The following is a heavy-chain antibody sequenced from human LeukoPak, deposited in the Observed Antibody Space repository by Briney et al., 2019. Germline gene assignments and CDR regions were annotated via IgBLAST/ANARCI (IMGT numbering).Heavy chain of an antibody. CDR3: ARGGTSCSLAY. CDR2: ISSSSTI. V-gene: IGHV3-48*02. Sequence: GGSLRLSCGASGFTFSSYSINWVRQAPGKGLEWVSYISSSSTISYADSVKGRFTISRDNANNSLYLQMNSLRDEDTAVYYCARGGTSCSLAYWGQGTLVTVSS. CDR1: GFTFSSYS. J-gene: IGHJ4*02. D-gene: IGHD4-23*01.